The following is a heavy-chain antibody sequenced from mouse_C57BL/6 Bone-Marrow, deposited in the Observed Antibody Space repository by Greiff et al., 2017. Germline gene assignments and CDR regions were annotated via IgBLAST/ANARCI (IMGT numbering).Heavy chain of an antibody. Sequence: QVQLQQSGPELVKPGASVKISCKASGYTFTDYYINWVKQRPGQGLEWIGWIFPGSGSTYYNEKFKGKATLTVDKSSSTAYMLLSSLTSEDSAVYFCARIYYYGSRLYYYAMDYWGQGTSVTVSS. D-gene: IGHD1-1*01. V-gene: IGHV1-75*01. J-gene: IGHJ4*01. CDR2: IFPGSGST. CDR3: ARIYYYGSRLYYYAMDY. CDR1: GYTFTDYY.